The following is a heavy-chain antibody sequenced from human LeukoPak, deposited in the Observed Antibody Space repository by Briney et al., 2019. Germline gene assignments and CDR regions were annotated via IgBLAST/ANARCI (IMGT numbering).Heavy chain of an antibody. D-gene: IGHD3-22*01. CDR1: GFTFTSCG. CDR2: IRHDGSYK. V-gene: IGHV3-30*02. Sequence: GGSLRLSCVVSGFTFTSCGVHWVRQAPGKGLEWVAFIRHDGSYKDYADSVKGRFTISRDNSKNTLYLQMNSLRAEDTAVYYCARAYDSSGYYLSAFDIWGQGTMVTVSS. J-gene: IGHJ3*02. CDR3: ARAYDSSGYYLSAFDI.